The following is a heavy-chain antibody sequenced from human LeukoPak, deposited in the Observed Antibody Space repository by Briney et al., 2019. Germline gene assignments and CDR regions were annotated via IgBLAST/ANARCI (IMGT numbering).Heavy chain of an antibody. CDR3: AREPDYDFWSGYPRQYAFDI. V-gene: IGHV3-21*01. D-gene: IGHD3-3*01. CDR2: ISSSSSYI. J-gene: IGHJ3*02. CDR1: GFTFSSYA. Sequence: PGGSLRLSCAASGFTFSSYAMSWVRQAPGKGLEWVSAISSSSSYIYYADSVKGRFTISRDNAKNSLYLQMNSLRAEDTAVYYCAREPDYDFWSGYPRQYAFDIWGQGTMVTVSS.